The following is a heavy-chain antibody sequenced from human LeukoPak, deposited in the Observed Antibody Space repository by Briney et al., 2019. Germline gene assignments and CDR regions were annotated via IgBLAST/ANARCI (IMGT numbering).Heavy chain of an antibody. CDR2: MNPNSGNT. J-gene: IGHJ6*03. Sequence: ASVKVSCKASGYTFTSYDINWVRQATGQGLEWMGWMNPNSGNTGYAKKFQGRVTMTSTNSISTAYMELRSLRSEDTAVYYCARSASYGFVSYYYYYMDVWGQGTTVTVSS. V-gene: IGHV1-8*01. CDR3: ARSASYGFVSYYYYYMDV. CDR1: GYTFTSYD. D-gene: IGHD5-18*01.